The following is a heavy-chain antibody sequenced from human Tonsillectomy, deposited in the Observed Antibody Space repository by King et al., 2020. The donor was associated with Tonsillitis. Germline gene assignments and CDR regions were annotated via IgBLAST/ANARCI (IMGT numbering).Heavy chain of an antibody. Sequence: MQLQESGPGLVKPSETLSLTCTVSGGSISSSSYYWGWIRQPPGKGLEWIGSIYYSGSTYYNPSLKSRSTISLDTSKNQFSLKLSPVTAADTAVYYCARHGPRGYYDSSGRTVFGYWGQGTLVTVSS. J-gene: IGHJ4*02. CDR1: GGSISSSSYY. CDR2: IYYSGST. V-gene: IGHV4-39*01. D-gene: IGHD3-22*01. CDR3: ARHGPRGYYDSSGRTVFGY.